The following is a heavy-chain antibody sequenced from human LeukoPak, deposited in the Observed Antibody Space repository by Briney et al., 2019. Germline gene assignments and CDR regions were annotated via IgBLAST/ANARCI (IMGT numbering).Heavy chain of an antibody. CDR2: IKPDGGEK. V-gene: IGHV3-7*03. CDR1: GFTFSSYM. J-gene: IGHJ3*01. D-gene: IGHD3-16*01. Sequence: GESLRLSCAASGFTFSSYMMTWGRQAPGKGLEWVAKIKPDGGEKFYVDSVKGRFTISRDNAKGSLSLQMASLRAEDMALYYCAKGASYGTYDAFDFWGQGTIVTVSS. CDR3: AKGASYGTYDAFDF.